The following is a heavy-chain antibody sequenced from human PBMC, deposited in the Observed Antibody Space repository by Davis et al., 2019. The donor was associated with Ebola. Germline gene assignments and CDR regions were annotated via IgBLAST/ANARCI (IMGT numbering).Heavy chain of an antibody. V-gene: IGHV1-69*04. CDR1: GGTFSSYA. Sequence: AASVKVSCKASGGTFSSYAISWVRQAPGQGLEWMGRIIPILGIANYAQKFQGRVTITADKSTSTAYMELSSLRYEDTGVYYCATLDILTAYIPYAMDVWGQGTTVTVS. D-gene: IGHD3-9*01. CDR3: ATLDILTAYIPYAMDV. J-gene: IGHJ6*02. CDR2: IIPILGIA.